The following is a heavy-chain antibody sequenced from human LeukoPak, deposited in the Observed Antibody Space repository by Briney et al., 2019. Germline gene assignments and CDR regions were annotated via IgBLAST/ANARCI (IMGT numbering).Heavy chain of an antibody. CDR1: GFTFSSYE. CDR3: ARHGGRWLVQNYWYNWFDP. CDR2: ISSSGSTI. Sequence: GGSLRLSCAASGFTFSSYEMNWVRQAPGKGLEWVSYISSSGSTIYYADSVKGRFISSRDNTKNSLYLQMNSLRAEDTAIYYCARHGGRWLVQNYWYNWFDPWGQGTLVTVSS. V-gene: IGHV3-48*03. J-gene: IGHJ5*02. D-gene: IGHD6-19*01.